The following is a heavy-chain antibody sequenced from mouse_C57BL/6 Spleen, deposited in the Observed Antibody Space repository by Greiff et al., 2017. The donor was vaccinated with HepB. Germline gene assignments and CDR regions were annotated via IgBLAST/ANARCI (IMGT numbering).Heavy chain of an antibody. D-gene: IGHD2-1*01. Sequence: DVKLVESVAELVRPGASVKLSCTASGFNIKNTYMHWVKQRPEQGLEWIGRIDPANGNTKYAPKFQGKATITADTSSNTAYLQLSSLTSEDTAIYYCARERGYYGNYNYAMDYWGQGTSVTVSS. J-gene: IGHJ4*01. CDR3: ARERGYYGNYNYAMDY. CDR2: IDPANGNT. V-gene: IGHV14-3*01. CDR1: GFNIKNTY.